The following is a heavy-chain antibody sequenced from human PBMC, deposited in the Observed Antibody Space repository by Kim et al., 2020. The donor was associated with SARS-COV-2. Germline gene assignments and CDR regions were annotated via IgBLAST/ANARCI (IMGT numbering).Heavy chain of an antibody. J-gene: IGHJ6*02. V-gene: IGHV4-39*01. CDR2: IYYSGST. CDR1: GGSISSSSYY. CDR3: VGCEGVRGGQQLVYYYYYGMDV. D-gene: IGHD6-13*01. Sequence: SETLSLTCTVSGGSISSSSYYWGWIRQPPGKGLECIGSIYYSGSTYYNPSLKSRVTISVDTSKNQFSLKLSSVTAADTAVYYCVGCEGVRGGQQLVYYYYYGMDVWGQGTTVTVSS.